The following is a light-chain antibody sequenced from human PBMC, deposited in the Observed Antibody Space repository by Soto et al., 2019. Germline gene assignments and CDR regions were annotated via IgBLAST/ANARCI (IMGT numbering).Light chain of an antibody. V-gene: IGKV3-20*01. CDR1: QSVTSSY. CDR2: GAS. J-gene: IGKJ1*01. CDR3: QQYGGLPT. Sequence: EIVLTQSPGTLSLSPGERATLSCRASQSVTSSYIAWYQQKSGQAPRLLLYGASSRATGIPDRFRGSGSGTDFTLTISRLEPEDFAVYYCQQYGGLPTFGQGTKVDI.